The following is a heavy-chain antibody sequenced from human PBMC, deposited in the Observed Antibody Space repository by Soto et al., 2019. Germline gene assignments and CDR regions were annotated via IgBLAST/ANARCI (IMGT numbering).Heavy chain of an antibody. J-gene: IGHJ6*03. V-gene: IGHV3-33*01. CDR3: ARDAGDIVVVPAARYYYYYYMDV. CDR1: GFTFSSYG. CDR2: IWYDGSNK. D-gene: IGHD2-2*01. Sequence: QVQLVESGGGVVQPGRSLRLSCAASGFTFSSYGMHWVRQAPGKGLEWVAVIWYDGSNKYYADSVKGRFTISRDNSKNTLYLQMNSLRAEDTAVYYCARDAGDIVVVPAARYYYYYYMDVWGKGTTVTVSS.